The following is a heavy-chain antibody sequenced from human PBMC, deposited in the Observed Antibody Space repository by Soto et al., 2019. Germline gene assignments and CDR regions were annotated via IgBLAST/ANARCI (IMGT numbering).Heavy chain of an antibody. CDR2: IYYSGST. CDR1: GGSISSSSYY. Sequence: EPKSLTCTVSGGSISSSSYYRGWIRQPPGKVLEWIGSIYYSGSTYYNPALKSRVTISVDTSKNQFSLKRSSVTAADTAVYYCAMDSSGWNYYFNYWGQGTLVTVSS. D-gene: IGHD6-19*01. V-gene: IGHV4-39*01. CDR3: AMDSSGWNYYFNY. J-gene: IGHJ4*02.